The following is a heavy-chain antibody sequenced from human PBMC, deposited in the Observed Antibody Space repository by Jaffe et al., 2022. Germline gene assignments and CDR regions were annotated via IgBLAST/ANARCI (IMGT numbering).Heavy chain of an antibody. Sequence: QLQLQESGPGLVKPSETLSLTCTVSGGSISSSSYYWGWIRQPPGKGLEWIGSIYYSGSTYYNPSLKSRVTISVDTSKNQFSLKLSSVTAADTAVYYCARRRRLGYCSSTSCRMDEGWFDPWGQGTLVTVSS. J-gene: IGHJ5*02. V-gene: IGHV4-39*01. D-gene: IGHD2-2*01. CDR1: GGSISSSSYY. CDR3: ARRRRLGYCSSTSCRMDEGWFDP. CDR2: IYYSGST.